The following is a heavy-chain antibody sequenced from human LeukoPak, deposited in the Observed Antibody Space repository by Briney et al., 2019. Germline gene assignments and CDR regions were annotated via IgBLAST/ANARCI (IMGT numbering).Heavy chain of an antibody. J-gene: IGHJ4*02. D-gene: IGHD2-8*01. CDR2: IYHSGST. Sequence: SETLSLTCTVSGYSISSGYYWGWIRQPPGQGLEWIGSIYHSGSTYYNPSLKSRVTISVDTSKNQFSLKLSSVTAADTAVYYCARDFCTNGVCYYFDYWGQGTLVTVSS. CDR3: ARDFCTNGVCYYFDY. CDR1: GYSISSGYY. V-gene: IGHV4-38-2*02.